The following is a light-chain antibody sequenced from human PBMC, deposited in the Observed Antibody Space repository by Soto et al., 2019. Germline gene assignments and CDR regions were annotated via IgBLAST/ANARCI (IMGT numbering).Light chain of an antibody. CDR3: NSHTSSTFWV. Sequence: QSALTQPASVSGSPGQSITISCTGTSSDVGGYDLVSWYQLHPGKAPKLIIYEVSNRPSGVSNRFSGSKSGNTASLTISRLQAEDEADYYCNSHTSSTFWVFGGGTKLTVL. CDR2: EVS. J-gene: IGLJ3*02. V-gene: IGLV2-14*01. CDR1: SSDVGGYDL.